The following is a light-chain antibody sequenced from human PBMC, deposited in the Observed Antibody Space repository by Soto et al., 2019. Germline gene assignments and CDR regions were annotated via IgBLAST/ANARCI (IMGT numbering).Light chain of an antibody. J-gene: IGKJ4*01. CDR2: DAS. CDR1: QAISNY. CDR3: QQYEDLLLT. V-gene: IGKV1-33*01. Sequence: DIQMTQSPSSLSASVGDRVTITCQASQAISNYLNWYQQKPGKAPKLLIFDASNVETGVPSRFSGSGSGTDFTFTIHSLQPEDAATYYCQQYEDLLLTFGGGTKVGIK.